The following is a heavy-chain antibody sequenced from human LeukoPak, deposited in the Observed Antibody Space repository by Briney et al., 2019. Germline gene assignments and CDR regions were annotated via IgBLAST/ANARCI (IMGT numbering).Heavy chain of an antibody. CDR1: GFTFSDYY. J-gene: IGHJ4*02. V-gene: IGHV3-11*05. D-gene: IGHD2-2*01. Sequence: GGSLRLSCAASGFTFSDYYMSWIRQAPGKGLEWVSYISSSSNYTNYADSVKGRFTISRDNAKNSLYLQMNSLRAEDTAVYYCARGDYSSSVPDYWGQGTLVTVSS. CDR3: ARGDYSSSVPDY. CDR2: ISSSSNYT.